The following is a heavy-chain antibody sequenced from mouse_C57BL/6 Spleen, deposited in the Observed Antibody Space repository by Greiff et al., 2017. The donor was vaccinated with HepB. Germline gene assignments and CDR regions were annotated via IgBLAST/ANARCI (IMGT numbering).Heavy chain of an antibody. V-gene: IGHV1-52*01. CDR3: ANYYGSSRAWFAY. CDR2: IDPSDSET. D-gene: IGHD1-1*01. Sequence: QVQLQQPGAELVRPGSSVKLSCKASGYTFTSYWMHWVKQRPIQGLEWIGNIDPSDSETHYNLKFKDKATLTVDKSSSTAYMQLSSLTSEDSAVYYCANYYGSSRAWFAYWGQGTLVTVSA. CDR1: GYTFTSYW. J-gene: IGHJ3*01.